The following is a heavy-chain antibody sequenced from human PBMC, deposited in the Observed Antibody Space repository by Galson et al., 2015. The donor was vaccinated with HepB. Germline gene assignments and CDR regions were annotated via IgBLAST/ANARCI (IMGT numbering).Heavy chain of an antibody. V-gene: IGHV3-30-3*01. CDR1: GFTFSSYA. CDR3: ETGTRRRPVAATQAAGYYYYGMDV. CDR2: ISYDGSNK. D-gene: IGHD2-15*01. Sequence: SLRLSCAASGFTFSSYAMHWVRQAPGKGLEWVAVISYDGSNKYYADSVKGRFTISRDNSKNTLYLQMNSLRAEDTAVYYCETGTRRRPVAATQAAGYYYYGMDVWGQGTTVTVSS. J-gene: IGHJ6*02.